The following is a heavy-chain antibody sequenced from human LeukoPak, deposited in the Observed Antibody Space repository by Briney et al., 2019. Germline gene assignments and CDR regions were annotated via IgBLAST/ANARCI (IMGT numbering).Heavy chain of an antibody. J-gene: IGHJ4*02. V-gene: IGHV4-34*01. CDR2: INHSGSI. CDR1: GGSFSDYY. CDR3: ASSWTEGY. D-gene: IGHD3/OR15-3a*01. Sequence: PSETLSLTCAVYGGSFSDYYWSWIRQPPGKGLEWFGEINHSGSISYNPSLKSRVTISVDTSKKQFSLKLSSVTAADTAVYYCASSWTEGYWGPGTLVTVSS.